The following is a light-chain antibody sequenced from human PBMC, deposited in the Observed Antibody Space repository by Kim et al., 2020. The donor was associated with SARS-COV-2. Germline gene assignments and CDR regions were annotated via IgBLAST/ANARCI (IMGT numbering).Light chain of an antibody. J-gene: IGKJ4*01. CDR1: QSISSW. V-gene: IGKV1-5*01. CDR2: DAS. Sequence: ASVGDRVTITCRASQSISSWLAWYQQKPGKAPNLLIYDASTLESGVPSRFSDSGSGTEFTLTISSLQPDDFATYYCQQYSSFLPTFGGGTKVDIK. CDR3: QQYSSFLPT.